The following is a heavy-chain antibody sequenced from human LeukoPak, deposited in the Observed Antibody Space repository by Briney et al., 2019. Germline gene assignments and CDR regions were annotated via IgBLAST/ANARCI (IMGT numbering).Heavy chain of an antibody. Sequence: PGGSLRLSCEASGFTFSSYWMHWVRQAPGKVLVWVSRINSDGSSTSYADSVKGRFTISRDNAKNSLYLQMNSLRAEDTAVYYCARYYGSGSYRNYYFDYWGQGTLVTVSS. D-gene: IGHD3-10*01. J-gene: IGHJ4*02. V-gene: IGHV3-74*01. CDR1: GFTFSSYW. CDR3: ARYYGSGSYRNYYFDY. CDR2: INSDGSST.